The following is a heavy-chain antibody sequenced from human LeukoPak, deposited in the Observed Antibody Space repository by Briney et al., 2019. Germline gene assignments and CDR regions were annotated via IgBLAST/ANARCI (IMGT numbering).Heavy chain of an antibody. D-gene: IGHD4/OR15-4a*01. J-gene: IGHJ5*02. CDR1: GGSISSGGYS. CDR3: ARGVRSNWFDP. Sequence: PSQTLSLTCAVSGGSISSGGYSWSWIRRPPGKGLEWIGYIYHSGSTYYNPSLKSRVTISVDRSKNQFSLKLSSVTAADTAVYYCARGVRSNWFDPWGQGTLVTVSS. CDR2: IYHSGST. V-gene: IGHV4-30-2*01.